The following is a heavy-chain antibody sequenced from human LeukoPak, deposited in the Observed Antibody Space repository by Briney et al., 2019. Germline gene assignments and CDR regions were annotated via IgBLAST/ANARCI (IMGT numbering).Heavy chain of an antibody. D-gene: IGHD1-14*01. J-gene: IGHJ4*02. CDR2: IKQDGSEK. Sequence: GESLRLSCAASGFTFSRYWMSWVRQAPGKGLEWVANIKQDGSEKHHGASVKGRFTISRDNAKNALYLQMNSLRVEDTAVYYYVKHETGPEYWGQGTLVAVSS. CDR1: GFTFSRYW. CDR3: VKHETGPEY. V-gene: IGHV3-7*01.